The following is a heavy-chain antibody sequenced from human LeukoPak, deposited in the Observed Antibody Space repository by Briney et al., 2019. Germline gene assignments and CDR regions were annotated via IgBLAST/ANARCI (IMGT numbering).Heavy chain of an antibody. CDR2: ISGTSDYI. CDR3: ARESAFEYSSSGGAFDI. CDR1: GFTFSSYS. V-gene: IGHV3-21*01. D-gene: IGHD6-6*01. J-gene: IGHJ3*02. Sequence: KPGGSLRPSCAASGFTFSSYSMNWVRQAPGKGLEWVSSISGTSDYIYYADSVKGRFTISRDNAKNSLYLQMNSLRAEDTAVYYCARESAFEYSSSGGAFDIWGQGTMVTVSS.